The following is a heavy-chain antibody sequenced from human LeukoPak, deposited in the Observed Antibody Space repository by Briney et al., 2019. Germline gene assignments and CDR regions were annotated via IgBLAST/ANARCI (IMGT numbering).Heavy chain of an antibody. CDR3: ARALRWCSGGSCYRYYFDY. CDR1: GYTLTELS. J-gene: IGHJ4*02. CDR2: FDPEDGET. Sequence: ASVKVSCKVSGYTLTELSMHWVRQAPGKGLEWMGGFDPEDGETIYAQKFQGRVTMTEDTSTDTAYMELSSLRAEDTAVYYCARALRWCSGGSCYRYYFDYWGQGTLVTVSS. D-gene: IGHD2-15*01. V-gene: IGHV1-24*01.